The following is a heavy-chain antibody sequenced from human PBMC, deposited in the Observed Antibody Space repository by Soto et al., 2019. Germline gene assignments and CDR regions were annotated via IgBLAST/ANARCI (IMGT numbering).Heavy chain of an antibody. CDR3: AGDLTDGDFVDAFDV. J-gene: IGHJ3*01. CDR1: GFSVSINY. D-gene: IGHD4-17*01. CDR2: IYSGGTT. V-gene: IGHV3-66*01. Sequence: ELQLVESGGGLVQPGGSLRLSCAASGFSVSINYVNWVRQAPGKGLEWVSVIYSGGTTHYADSVKGRFTISRDTSKNTLYLQMNSLRVEDTAVYYCAGDLTDGDFVDAFDVWGQGTRVTVSS.